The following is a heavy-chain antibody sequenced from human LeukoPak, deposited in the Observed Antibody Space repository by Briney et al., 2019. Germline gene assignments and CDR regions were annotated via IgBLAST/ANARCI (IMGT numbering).Heavy chain of an antibody. J-gene: IGHJ4*01. D-gene: IGHD3-10*01. CDR2: IWNDGSNK. CDR3: ARASGPFDY. V-gene: IGHV3-33*01. CDR1: GFTFSVYG. Sequence: GGSLRLYCAASGFTFSVYGMHWVRQASGKGLEWVAVIWNDGSNKYYADSVKGRFTISRDNSKNTLYLQMNSLRADDTAVYSCARASGPFDYWGHGTLVTVSS.